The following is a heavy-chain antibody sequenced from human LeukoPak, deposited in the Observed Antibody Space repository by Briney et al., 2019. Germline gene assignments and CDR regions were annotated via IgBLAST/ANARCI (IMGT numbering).Heavy chain of an antibody. CDR3: ASAQSGWSDYFYY. CDR1: GFNFSYYW. Sequence: GGSLRLSCAAYGFNFSYYWRQWLRQAPGKGLVWVSRINSDASSTSYADSVKGRFTISRDNAKNTLYLQMNSLRAEDTAVYYSASAQSGWSDYFYYSGQGTLVTVSS. D-gene: IGHD6-19*01. V-gene: IGHV3-74*01. J-gene: IGHJ4*02. CDR2: INSDASST.